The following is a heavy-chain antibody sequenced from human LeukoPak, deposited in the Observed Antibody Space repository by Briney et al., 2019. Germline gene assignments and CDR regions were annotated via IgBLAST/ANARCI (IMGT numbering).Heavy chain of an antibody. CDR1: GYTFTSYA. Sequence: ASVKVSCKASGYTFTSYAMHWVRQAPGQSLEWMGWINAGNGNTKYSQKFQGRVTITRDTSASTAYMELSSLRSEDTAVYYCARALAPSPTLRYSSRWGTFDYWGQGPLVTVSS. J-gene: IGHJ4*02. CDR2: INAGNGNT. V-gene: IGHV1-3*01. D-gene: IGHD6-13*01. CDR3: ARALAPSPTLRYSSRWGTFDY.